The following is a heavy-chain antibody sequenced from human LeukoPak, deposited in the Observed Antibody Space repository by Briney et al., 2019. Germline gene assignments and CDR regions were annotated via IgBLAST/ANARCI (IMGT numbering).Heavy chain of an antibody. CDR1: GFTFDDYA. CDR3: ATYSHGTTTFDH. D-gene: IGHD1-7*01. CDR2: ISWNSGSI. J-gene: IGHJ4*02. Sequence: GGSLRLSCAASGFTFDDYAIHWVRQAPGKGLEWVSGISWNSGSIGYADSVRGRFTISRDNSKNTLYLQMIGLRRDDTGIYYCATYSHGTTTFDHWGQGTLVTVSS. V-gene: IGHV3-9*01.